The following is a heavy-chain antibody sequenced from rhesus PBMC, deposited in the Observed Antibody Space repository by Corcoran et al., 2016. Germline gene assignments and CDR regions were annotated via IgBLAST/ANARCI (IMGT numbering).Heavy chain of an antibody. V-gene: IGHV4-122*02. CDR3: ARGSGGANWYFDL. J-gene: IGHJ2*01. D-gene: IGHD5-24*01. CDR2: ITYSGST. Sequence: QVQLQESGPGLVKPSETLSLTCAVSGGSISSGYYYWSWIRPPPGKGLEWLGYITYSGSTSYNPSLKSRVTISRDTSKNQFSLKLSSVTAADTAVYYCARGSGGANWYFDLWGPGTPITISS. CDR1: GGSISSGYYY.